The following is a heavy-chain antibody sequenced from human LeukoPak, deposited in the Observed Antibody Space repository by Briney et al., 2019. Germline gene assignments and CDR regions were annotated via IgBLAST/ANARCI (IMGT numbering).Heavy chain of an antibody. V-gene: IGHV4-39*07. D-gene: IGHD2-15*01. J-gene: IGHJ5*02. CDR2: IYYSGST. CDR3: ARIVVVVAATHRWFDP. Sequence: SEPLSLTCTVAGGSISSSSYYLGWIRQPPVKGLEWIERIYYSGSTYYNPSLQSRVTIAVDTSKNQFSLNLSSVTAADTAVYYCARIVVVVAATHRWFDPWGQGTLVTVSS. CDR1: GGSISSSSYY.